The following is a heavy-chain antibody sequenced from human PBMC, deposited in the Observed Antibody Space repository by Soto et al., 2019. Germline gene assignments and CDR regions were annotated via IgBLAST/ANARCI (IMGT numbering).Heavy chain of an antibody. D-gene: IGHD6-25*01. J-gene: IGHJ5*02. Sequence: QLQLQESGPGLVKPSETLSLTCTVSGGSISSSSYYWGWIRQPPGKGLEWIGSIYYSGSTYYNPSLKSRVTISVDTSKNQFSLKLSSVTAADTAVYYCARRAVPSWWFDPWGQGTLVTVSS. CDR3: ARRAVPSWWFDP. V-gene: IGHV4-39*01. CDR2: IYYSGST. CDR1: GGSISSSSYY.